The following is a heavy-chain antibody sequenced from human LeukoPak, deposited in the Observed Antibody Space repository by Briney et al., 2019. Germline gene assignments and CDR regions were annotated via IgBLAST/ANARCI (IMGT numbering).Heavy chain of an antibody. CDR2: ISWNSGSI. CDR3: AKDMSPLLWFGESNAFDI. Sequence: PGGSLRLSCAASGFTFDDYAMHWVRQAPGKGLEGVSGISWNSGSIGYADSVKGRFTISRDNAKNSLYLQMNSLRAEDTALYYCAKDMSPLLWFGESNAFDIWGQGTMVTVSS. J-gene: IGHJ3*02. V-gene: IGHV3-9*01. D-gene: IGHD3-10*01. CDR1: GFTFDDYA.